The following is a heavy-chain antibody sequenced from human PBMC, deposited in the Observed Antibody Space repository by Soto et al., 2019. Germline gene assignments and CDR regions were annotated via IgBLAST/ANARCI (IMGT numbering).Heavy chain of an antibody. CDR1: GGTFSSYA. J-gene: IGHJ6*02. CDR2: IIPIFGTA. D-gene: IGHD3-3*01. Sequence: ASVKVSCKGSGGTFSSYAISWVRQAPGQGLEWMGGIIPIFGTANYAQKFQGRVTITADESTGTAYMELSSLRSEDTAVYYCARRGSPVTIFGVVISDYYYYYGMDVWGQGTTVTVSS. V-gene: IGHV1-69*13. CDR3: ARRGSPVTIFGVVISDYYYYYGMDV.